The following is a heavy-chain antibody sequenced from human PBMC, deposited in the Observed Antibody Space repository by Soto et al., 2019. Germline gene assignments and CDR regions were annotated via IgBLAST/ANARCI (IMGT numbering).Heavy chain of an antibody. J-gene: IGHJ4*02. D-gene: IGHD5-12*01. V-gene: IGHV4-39*01. CDR1: GGSISSSSYY. CDR3: ARHSGYDGTVDY. CDR2: IYYSGST. Sequence: PSETLSLTCTVSGGSISSSSYYWGWIRQPPGKGLEWIGSIYYSGSTYYNPSLKSRVTISVDTSKNQFSLKLSSVTAADTAVYYCARHSGYDGTVDYWGQGTLVTVSS.